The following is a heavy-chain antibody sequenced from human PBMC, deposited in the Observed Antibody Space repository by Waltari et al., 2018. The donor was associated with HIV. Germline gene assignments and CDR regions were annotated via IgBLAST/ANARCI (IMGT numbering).Heavy chain of an antibody. V-gene: IGHV3-30*18. D-gene: IGHD3-9*01. J-gene: IGHJ4*02. CDR2: ISYDGSNK. CDR1: GFTFSSSG. Sequence: QVQLVESGGGVVQPRRSLGLSCAASGFTFSSSGMPWVRQAPGKGLEWVAVISYDGSNKYYADSVKGRFTISRDNSKNTLYLQMNSLRAEDTAVYYCAKDRQKIGYYDILTGYLDYWGQGTLVTVSS. CDR3: AKDRQKIGYYDILTGYLDY.